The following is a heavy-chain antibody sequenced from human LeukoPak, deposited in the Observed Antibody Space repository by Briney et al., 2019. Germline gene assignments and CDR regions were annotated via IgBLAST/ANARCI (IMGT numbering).Heavy chain of an antibody. CDR1: GFTFSSYS. CDR2: ISSSSSTI. Sequence: GGSLRLSCAASGFTFSSYSMNWVRQAPGKGLEWVSYISSSSSTIYYADSVKGRFTISRDNAKNSLYLQMNSLRAEDTAVYYCARLGCSSTSCYGIRYYFDYWGQGTLVTVSS. J-gene: IGHJ4*02. CDR3: ARLGCSSTSCYGIRYYFDY. D-gene: IGHD2-2*01. V-gene: IGHV3-48*01.